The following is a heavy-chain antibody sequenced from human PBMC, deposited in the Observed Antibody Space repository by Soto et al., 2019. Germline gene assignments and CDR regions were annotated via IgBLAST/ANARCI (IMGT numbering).Heavy chain of an antibody. Sequence: GGSLRLSCAASGFTFSSYAMHWVRQAPGKGLEYVSAISSNGGSTYYANSVKGRFTISRDNSKNTLYLQMGSLRAEDMAVYYCARDSCSGGSCYSYYYYYYMDVWGKGTTVTVSS. J-gene: IGHJ6*03. CDR3: ARDSCSGGSCYSYYYYYYMDV. V-gene: IGHV3-64*01. CDR2: ISSNGGST. CDR1: GFTFSSYA. D-gene: IGHD2-15*01.